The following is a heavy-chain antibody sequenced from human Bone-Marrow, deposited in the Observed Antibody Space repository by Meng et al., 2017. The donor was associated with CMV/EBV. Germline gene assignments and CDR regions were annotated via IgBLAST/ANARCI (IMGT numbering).Heavy chain of an antibody. CDR1: VYTFTSYG. CDR2: ISAYNGNT. D-gene: IGHD3-10*01. Sequence: GAESTKLRSSVRAACKASVYTFTSYGIRLARQARGQGLEWMGWISAYNGNTNYEKKLQGRVTTTTDTSTSTVYLELTSLTSADKAAYYCARAVGSGTYGCFNPWGQGTLVTVSS. V-gene: IGHV1-18*04. J-gene: IGHJ5*02. CDR3: ARAVGSGTYGCFNP.